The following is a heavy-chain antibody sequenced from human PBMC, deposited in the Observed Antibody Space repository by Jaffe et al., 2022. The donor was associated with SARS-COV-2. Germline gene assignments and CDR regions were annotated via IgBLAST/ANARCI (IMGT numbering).Heavy chain of an antibody. V-gene: IGHV5-10-1*03. CDR1: GYSFTNYW. D-gene: IGHD3-10*01. CDR2: INPSDSSS. CDR3: SRPDYYNSGADY. Sequence: EVQLVQSGAEVKKPGESLRISCKGSGYSFTNYWIRWVRQRPGKGLEWMGRINPSDSSSDYSPSFRGLVTISVDKSISTAYLQFNSLEASDTAMYYCSRPDYYNSGADYWGQGTRVTVSS. J-gene: IGHJ4*02.